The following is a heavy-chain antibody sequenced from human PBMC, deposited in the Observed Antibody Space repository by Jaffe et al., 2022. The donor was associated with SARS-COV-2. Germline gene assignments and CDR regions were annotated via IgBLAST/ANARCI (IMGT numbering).Heavy chain of an antibody. V-gene: IGHV4-39*01. D-gene: IGHD2-15*01. CDR2: IYYSGST. J-gene: IGHJ6*02. CDR3: ARGYCSGGSCYQGYYGMDV. CDR1: GGSISSSSYY. Sequence: QLQLQESGPGLVKPSETLSLTCTVSGGSISSSSYYWGWIRQPPGKGLEWIGSIYYSGSTYYNPSLKSRVTISVDTSKNQFSLKLSSVTAADTAVYYCARGYCSGGSCYQGYYGMDVWGQGTTVTVSS.